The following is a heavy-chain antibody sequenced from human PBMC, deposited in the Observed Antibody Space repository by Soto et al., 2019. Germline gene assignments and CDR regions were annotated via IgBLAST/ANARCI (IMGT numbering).Heavy chain of an antibody. J-gene: IGHJ4*02. CDR1: GGTFSIYA. CDR3: ARDKLGESSSWPFDY. D-gene: IGHD6-13*01. V-gene: IGHV1-69*01. Sequence: QVQLVQSGAEVKKPGSSVKVSCKASGGTFSIYAISWVRQAPGQGLEWMGGIIPIFGTANYAQKFQGRVTITADESTSTGYMELSSLRSEDTAVYYCARDKLGESSSWPFDYWGQGTLVTVSS. CDR2: IIPIFGTA.